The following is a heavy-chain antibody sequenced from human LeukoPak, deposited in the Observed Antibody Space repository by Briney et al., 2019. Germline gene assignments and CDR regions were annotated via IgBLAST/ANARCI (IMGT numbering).Heavy chain of an antibody. D-gene: IGHD3-22*01. V-gene: IGHV1-46*01. J-gene: IGHJ4*02. CDR1: GYTFTGYY. Sequence: GASVKVSCKASGYTFTGYYMHWVRQAPGQGLEWMGIINPSGGSTSYAQKFQGRVTMTRDMSTSTVYMELSSLRSEDTAVYYCARTYYYDSSGYSNKYYFDYWGQGTLVTVSS. CDR3: ARTYYYDSSGYSNKYYFDY. CDR2: INPSGGST.